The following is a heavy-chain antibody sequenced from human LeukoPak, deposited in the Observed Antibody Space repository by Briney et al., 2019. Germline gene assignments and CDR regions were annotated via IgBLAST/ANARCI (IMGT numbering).Heavy chain of an antibody. CDR2: IYYSGST. J-gene: IGHJ4*02. CDR3: AREVVVVVAATPHHYFDY. V-gene: IGHV4-59*12. D-gene: IGHD2-15*01. CDR1: GGSISNYY. Sequence: SETLSLTCTVSGGSISNYYWSWIRQPPGKGLEWIGYIYYSGSTNYNPSLKSRVTISVDRSKNQFSLKLSSVTAADTAVYYCAREVVVVVAATPHHYFDYWGQGTLVTVSS.